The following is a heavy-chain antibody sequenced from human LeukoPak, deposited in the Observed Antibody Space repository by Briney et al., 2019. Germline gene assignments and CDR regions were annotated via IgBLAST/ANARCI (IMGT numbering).Heavy chain of an antibody. CDR3: ARDRLLYYYDSGPTGHFQH. CDR1: GFTFSSYS. CDR2: ISSSGSAI. D-gene: IGHD3-22*01. V-gene: IGHV3-48*04. Sequence: PGGSLRLSCAASGFTFSSYSMNWVRQAPGKGLEWVSYISSSGSAIYSADSVKGRFTISRDNAKNSLYLQMSSLRADDTAVYYCARDRLLYYYDSGPTGHFQHWGQGTLVTV. J-gene: IGHJ1*01.